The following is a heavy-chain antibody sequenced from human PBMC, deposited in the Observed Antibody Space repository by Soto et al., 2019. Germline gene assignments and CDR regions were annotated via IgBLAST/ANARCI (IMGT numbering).Heavy chain of an antibody. V-gene: IGHV4-34*01. D-gene: IGHD6-13*01. J-gene: IGHJ4*02. CDR2: INHSGST. CDR3: AGGYSSSWRPDDY. Sequence: QVQLQQWDAGLLKPSETLSLTCAVYGGSFSGYYWSWIRQPPGKGLEWIGEINHSGSTNYNPSLKSRVTISVDTSKNQFSLKLSSVTAADTAVYYCAGGYSSSWRPDDYWGQGTLVTVSS. CDR1: GGSFSGYY.